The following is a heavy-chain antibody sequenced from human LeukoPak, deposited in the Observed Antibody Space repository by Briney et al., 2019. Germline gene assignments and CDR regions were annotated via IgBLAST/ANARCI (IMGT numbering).Heavy chain of an antibody. CDR2: FDPEDGET. CDR1: GYTLTELS. J-gene: IGHJ4*02. D-gene: IGHD2-21*02. CDR3: ATEGKAYCGGDCALDY. V-gene: IGHV1-24*01. Sequence: ASVKVSCKVSGYTLTELSMHWVRQAPGKGLEWMGGFDPEDGETIYAQKFQGRVTMTEDTSTDTAYMELSSLRSEVTAVYYCATEGKAYCGGDCALDYWGQGTLVTVSS.